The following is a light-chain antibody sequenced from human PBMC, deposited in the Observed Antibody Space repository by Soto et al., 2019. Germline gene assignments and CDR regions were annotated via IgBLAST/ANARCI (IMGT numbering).Light chain of an antibody. CDR2: DAF. V-gene: IGKV1-39*01. J-gene: IGKJ1*01. CDR1: QSISSW. Sequence: DIQMTQYPSTLSASVGERVTITCRASQSISSWLAWYQQKPGKAPKLLIYDAFSLQSGVPSRFSGSGSGTDFTLTISSLQPEDFATYYCQQSYSTPRTFGQGTKVDIK. CDR3: QQSYSTPRT.